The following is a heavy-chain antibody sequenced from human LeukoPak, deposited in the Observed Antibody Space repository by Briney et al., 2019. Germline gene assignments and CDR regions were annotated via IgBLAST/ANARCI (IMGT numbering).Heavy chain of an antibody. Sequence: PGGSLRLSCAASGFTFTSYWMHWVRQAPGKGLVWVSRVDGDGSTTTYADSVKGRFTISRDNAKNTLYLQMNSLRAEDTAVYYCASPKRVDLYVFDIGGQGTMVTVFS. J-gene: IGHJ3*02. CDR2: VDGDGSTT. CDR3: ASPKRVDLYVFDI. D-gene: IGHD3/OR15-3a*01. CDR1: GFTFTSYW. V-gene: IGHV3-74*01.